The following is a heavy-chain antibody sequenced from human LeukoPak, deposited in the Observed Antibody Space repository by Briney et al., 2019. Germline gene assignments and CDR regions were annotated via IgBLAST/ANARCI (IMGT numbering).Heavy chain of an antibody. Sequence: GGSLRLSCAASGFTLSSYAMSWVRQAPGKGLEWVSSISGSGASTYYMDSVKGRFTISRDNSKNTLYLQVNSLRAEDTAIYYCAKDVIAGQGRNFDSWGRGTLITVSS. J-gene: IGHJ4*02. V-gene: IGHV3-23*01. CDR1: GFTLSSYA. CDR2: ISGSGAST. CDR3: AKDVIAGQGRNFDS. D-gene: IGHD6-13*01.